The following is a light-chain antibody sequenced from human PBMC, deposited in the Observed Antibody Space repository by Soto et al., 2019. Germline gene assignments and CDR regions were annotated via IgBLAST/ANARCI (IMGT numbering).Light chain of an antibody. Sequence: QSVLTQPASGSGSPGQSITISCTGTSSDVGGYNYVSWYQQHPGKAPKLMIYDVSNRPSGVSNRFSGSKSGNTASLTISGLQAEDEADYYCNSYTSSSTLYVFGTGTKVTV. CDR2: DVS. CDR1: SSDVGGYNY. V-gene: IGLV2-14*01. J-gene: IGLJ1*01. CDR3: NSYTSSSTLYV.